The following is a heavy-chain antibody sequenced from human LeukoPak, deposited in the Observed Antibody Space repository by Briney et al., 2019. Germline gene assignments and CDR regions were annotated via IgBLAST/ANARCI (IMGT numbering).Heavy chain of an antibody. Sequence: SETLSLTCTVSGGSISGYYWSWIRQPPGKGLEWIGEINHSGSTNYNPSLKSRVTISVDTSKNQFSLKLSSVTAADTAVYYCARVPYYDFWSGYSQGLYYFDYWGQGTLVTVSS. CDR2: INHSGST. J-gene: IGHJ4*02. CDR3: ARVPYYDFWSGYSQGLYYFDY. V-gene: IGHV4-34*01. D-gene: IGHD3-3*01. CDR1: GGSISGYY.